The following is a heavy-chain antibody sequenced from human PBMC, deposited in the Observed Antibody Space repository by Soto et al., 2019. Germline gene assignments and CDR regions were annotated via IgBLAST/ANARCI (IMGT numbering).Heavy chain of an antibody. Sequence: EVQLLESGGGLVQPGGSLRLSCAASGFTFSSYAMSWVRQAPGKGLEWVSAISGSGYSTYYADSVKGRFTISRDNSKNTLYLQMNSLRAEDTAVYYCAKGRGYCTSTGCYVGSDYWGQGTLVTVSS. CDR3: AKGRGYCTSTGCYVGSDY. V-gene: IGHV3-23*01. D-gene: IGHD2-2*01. J-gene: IGHJ4*02. CDR2: ISGSGYST. CDR1: GFTFSSYA.